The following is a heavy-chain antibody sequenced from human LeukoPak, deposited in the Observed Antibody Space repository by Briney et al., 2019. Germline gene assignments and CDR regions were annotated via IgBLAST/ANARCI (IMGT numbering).Heavy chain of an antibody. CDR1: GLTFSSYS. Sequence: GGSLRLSCVVSGLTFSSYSMSWVRQAPGKGLDWVSGISASGGDTWYPDSVKGRFIISRDNAKNSLYLQMNSLRTEDTAVYYCARERPGEDTFDIWGQGTMVTVSS. D-gene: IGHD7-27*01. CDR2: ISASGGDT. J-gene: IGHJ3*02. V-gene: IGHV3-23*01. CDR3: ARERPGEDTFDI.